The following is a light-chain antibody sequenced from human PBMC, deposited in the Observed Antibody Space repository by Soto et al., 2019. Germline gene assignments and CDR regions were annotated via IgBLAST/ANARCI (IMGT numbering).Light chain of an antibody. CDR1: ESISNW. CDR2: KAF. CDR3: QQYNSYPWT. Sequence: DTQMTQSPSTLSASVGDRVTIACRASESISNWLAWYQQKPGNAPKLLIYKAFSLESGVPSRFRGGASGTEFTLTISSLQPDDFATYYCQQYNSYPWTFGQGPKVEIK. V-gene: IGKV1-5*03. J-gene: IGKJ1*01.